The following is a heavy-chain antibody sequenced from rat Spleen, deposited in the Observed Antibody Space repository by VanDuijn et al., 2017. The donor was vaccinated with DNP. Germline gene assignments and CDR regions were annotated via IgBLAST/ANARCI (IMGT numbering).Heavy chain of an antibody. J-gene: IGHJ4*01. CDR3: ATLSSYAMDA. D-gene: IGHD1-2*01. CDR1: TFTFSNYA. Sequence: EVQLVESGGGLVQPGRSLKLSCAASTFTFSNYAMHWIRQAPTKGLEWVASISPSGGTTYYRDSVKGRFTISRDNAKSTLNLQMDSLGSEDTATYYCATLSSYAMDAWGQGTSVTVSS. CDR2: ISPSGGTT. V-gene: IGHV5-19*01.